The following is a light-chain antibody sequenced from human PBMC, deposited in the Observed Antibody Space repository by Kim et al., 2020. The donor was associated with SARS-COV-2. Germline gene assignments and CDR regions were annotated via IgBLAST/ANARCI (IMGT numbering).Light chain of an antibody. V-gene: IGKV3-15*01. CDR3: QQYNNWPYT. Sequence: PGERANVSGRASQSVSSNLAWYQKKPGQAPRLLIYGASTRATGIPARFSGSGSGTEFTLTISSLQSEDFAVYYCQQYNNWPYTFGQGTKLEI. J-gene: IGKJ2*01. CDR1: QSVSSN. CDR2: GAS.